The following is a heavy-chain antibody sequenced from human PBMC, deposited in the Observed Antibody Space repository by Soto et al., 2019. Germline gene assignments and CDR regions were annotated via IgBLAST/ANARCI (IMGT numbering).Heavy chain of an antibody. CDR2: ISSSTSTV. CDR3: SKYAYDTYGGAFDI. V-gene: IGHV3-48*01. CDR1: GFTFSSYS. D-gene: IGHD2-2*01. J-gene: IGHJ3*02. Sequence: EVQLVESGGGLVQPGGSLRLSCAASGFTFSSYSMNWVRQAPGKGLEWVSYISSSTSTVYYADSVKARFNISRDNAKNSLYLQMNSMRAEDTAVYYCSKYAYDTYGGAFDIWGQGTMVTVSS.